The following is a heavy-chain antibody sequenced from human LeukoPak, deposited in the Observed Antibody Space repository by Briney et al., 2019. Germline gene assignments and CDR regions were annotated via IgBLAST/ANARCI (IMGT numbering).Heavy chain of an antibody. CDR2: IYYSGST. CDR3: ARREVTETDAFDI. V-gene: IGHV4-59*01. CDR1: GGSISSNY. J-gene: IGHJ3*02. Sequence: SQTLSLTCPVSGGSISSNYWSWIRQPPGKGLEWIGYIYYSGSTNYNASLKSRVTISVYTSKNQFSLKLSSVTAADMAVYYCARREVTETDAFDIWGQGTMVTVSS. D-gene: IGHD4-23*01.